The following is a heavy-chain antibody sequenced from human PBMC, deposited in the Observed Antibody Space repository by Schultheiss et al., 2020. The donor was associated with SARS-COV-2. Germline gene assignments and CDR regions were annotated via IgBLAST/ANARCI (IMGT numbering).Heavy chain of an antibody. D-gene: IGHD6-19*01. J-gene: IGHJ3*02. CDR2: INHSGST. V-gene: IGHV4-34*01. Sequence: SQTLSLTCTVSGGSISSYYWSWIRQPPGKGLEWIGEINHSGSTNYNPSLKSRVTISVDTSKNQFSLKLSSVTAADTAVYYCARGLGKQWLAGSLAFDIWGQGTMVTVSS. CDR1: GGSISSYY. CDR3: ARGLGKQWLAGSLAFDI.